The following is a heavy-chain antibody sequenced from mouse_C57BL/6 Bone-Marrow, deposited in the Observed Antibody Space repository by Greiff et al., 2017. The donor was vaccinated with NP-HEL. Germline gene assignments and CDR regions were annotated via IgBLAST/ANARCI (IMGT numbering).Heavy chain of an antibody. V-gene: IGHV1-64*01. D-gene: IGHD1-1*02. CDR2: IHPNSGST. Sequence: VQLQQPGAELVKPGASVKLSCKASGYTFTSYWMHWVKQRPGQGLEWIGMIHPNSGSTNYNEKFKSKATLTVDKSSSTAYMQLSSLTSEDSAVYYCARSDYYPRFAYWGQGTLVTVSA. CDR1: GYTFTSYW. CDR3: ARSDYYPRFAY. J-gene: IGHJ3*01.